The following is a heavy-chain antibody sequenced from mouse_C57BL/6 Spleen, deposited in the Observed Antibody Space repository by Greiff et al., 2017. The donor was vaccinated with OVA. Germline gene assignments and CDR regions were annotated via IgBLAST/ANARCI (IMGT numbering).Heavy chain of an antibody. CDR3: ARLWDYDGDY. CDR1: GYAFSSSW. CDR2: IYPGDGDT. Sequence: VQLQESGPELVKPGASVKISCKASGYAFSSSWMNWVKQSPGKGLEWIGRIYPGDGDTNYNGKLKGKATLTADKSSSTAYMQLSSLTSEDSAVYFCARLWDYDGDYWGQGTTLTVSS. J-gene: IGHJ2*01. V-gene: IGHV1-82*01. D-gene: IGHD2-4*01.